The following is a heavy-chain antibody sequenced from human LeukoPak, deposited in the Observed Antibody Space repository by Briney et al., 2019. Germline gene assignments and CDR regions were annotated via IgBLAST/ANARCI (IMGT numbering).Heavy chain of an antibody. J-gene: IGHJ6*02. CDR1: GGSIRNYI. CDR3: TRGEYTSSPYHFGMDV. CDR2: IYYSGST. D-gene: IGHD2-2*01. V-gene: IGHV4-59*12. Sequence: PSETLSLTCTVSGGSIRNYIWSWIRRPPGKGLEWIGFIYYSGSTNYNPSLKSRVTISVDTSKNQLSLSLGSVTAAGTAVYYCTRGEYTSSPYHFGMDVWGQGTTVTVSS.